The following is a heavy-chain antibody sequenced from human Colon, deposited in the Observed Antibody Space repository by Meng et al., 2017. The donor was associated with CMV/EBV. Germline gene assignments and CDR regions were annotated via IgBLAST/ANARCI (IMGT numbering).Heavy chain of an antibody. J-gene: IGHJ1*01. Sequence: GGSLRLSCAASRFTVSDNYMSWVRQAPGKGLEWVSFIYVGGNTFYADSVKGRFIISRDTSKNMLFLQMQNLRLEDTAVYYCVGETVYGGNSGTGFWGQGTLVTVSS. V-gene: IGHV3-66*02. CDR1: RFTVSDNY. CDR2: IYVGGNT. CDR3: VGETVYGGNSGTGF. D-gene: IGHD4-23*01.